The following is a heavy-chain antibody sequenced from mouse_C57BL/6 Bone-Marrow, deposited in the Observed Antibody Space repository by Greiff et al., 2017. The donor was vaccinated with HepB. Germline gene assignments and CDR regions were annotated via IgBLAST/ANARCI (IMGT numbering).Heavy chain of an antibody. Sequence: DVHLVESGGGLVKPGGSLKLSCAASGFTFSDYGMHWVRQAPEKGLEWVAYISSGSSTIYYADTVKGRFTISRDNAKNTLFLQMTSLRSEDTAMYYCATVYYDLFAYWGQGTLVTVSA. D-gene: IGHD2-4*01. CDR2: ISSGSSTI. V-gene: IGHV5-17*01. J-gene: IGHJ3*01. CDR1: GFTFSDYG. CDR3: ATVYYDLFAY.